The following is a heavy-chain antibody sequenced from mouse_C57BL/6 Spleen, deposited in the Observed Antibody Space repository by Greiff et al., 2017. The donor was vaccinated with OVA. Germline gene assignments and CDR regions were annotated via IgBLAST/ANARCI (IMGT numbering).Heavy chain of an antibody. V-gene: IGHV1-39*01. CDR1: GYAFTDYN. D-gene: IGHD1-1*01. CDR2: INPNYGTT. Sequence: VQLQQSGPELVKPGASVKISCKASGYAFTDYNMNWVKQSNGKSLEWIGVINPNYGTTSYNQKFKGKATLTVDQSSRTAYMQLNSLTSEDSAVYYCARGSHFTTVVATDYYAMDYWGQGTSVTVSS. J-gene: IGHJ4*01. CDR3: ARGSHFTTVVATDYYAMDY.